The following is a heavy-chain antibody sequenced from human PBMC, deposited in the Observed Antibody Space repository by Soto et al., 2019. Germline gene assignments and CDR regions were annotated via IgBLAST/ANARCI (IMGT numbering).Heavy chain of an antibody. CDR3: GRTDDKGAWAAWF. CDR1: GGSISSGRYD. V-gene: IGHV4-61*01. Sequence: QVQLQESGPGLVKPSETLSLTCTISGGSISSGRYDRSWIRQAPGKRLEWVGYLQGTGTTYYNSPLKSRATMSVDASKNQFSLILTSVNAADTAVYYCGRTDDKGAWAAWFWGQGILVTVSS. D-gene: IGHD3-22*01. J-gene: IGHJ4*02. CDR2: LQGTGTT.